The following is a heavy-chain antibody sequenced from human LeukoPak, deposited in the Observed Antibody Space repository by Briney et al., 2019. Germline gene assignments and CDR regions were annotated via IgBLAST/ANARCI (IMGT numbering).Heavy chain of an antibody. J-gene: IGHJ4*02. D-gene: IGHD6-13*01. CDR3: ARDQKYSSSWYYY. CDR1: GGTFSSYA. Sequence: SVKVSCKASGGTFSSYAISWVRQAPGQGLEWMGRIIPILGIANYAQKFQGRVTITADKSTSTAYMELSSLRSEDTAVYYCARDQKYSSSWYYYWGQGTLVTVSS. V-gene: IGHV1-69*04. CDR2: IIPILGIA.